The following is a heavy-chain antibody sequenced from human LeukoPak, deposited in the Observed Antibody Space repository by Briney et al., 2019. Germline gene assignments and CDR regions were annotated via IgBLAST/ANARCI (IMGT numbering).Heavy chain of an antibody. J-gene: IGHJ4*02. CDR3: ARDMATVTLDY. CDR1: GFTFTSYT. Sequence: GGSLRLSCAASGFTFTSYTMNWVRQAPGKGLEWVSFISSSSSYIYYADSVKGRFTISRENAKNSLYLQMNNLRAEDTAVYYCARDMATVTLDYWGQGTLVTVSS. D-gene: IGHD4-17*01. CDR2: ISSSSSYI. V-gene: IGHV3-21*01.